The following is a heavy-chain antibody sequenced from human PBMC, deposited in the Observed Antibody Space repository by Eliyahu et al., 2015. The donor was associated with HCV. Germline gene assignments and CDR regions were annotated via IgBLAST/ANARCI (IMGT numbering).Heavy chain of an antibody. Sequence: EVQLVQSGVEVKKPGESLRISCKGSGYNFTNFWISWVRQMPGKGLEWMGRIDPSDSYTNYSPSFQGHVTISADKSISTAYLQWRSLKASDTAMYYCARQSIVLVPADVRGYNWFDPWGQGTLVTVSA. V-gene: IGHV5-10-1*03. CDR3: ARQSIVLVPADVRGYNWFDP. J-gene: IGHJ5*01. D-gene: IGHD2-2*01. CDR1: GYNFTNFW. CDR2: IDPSDSYT.